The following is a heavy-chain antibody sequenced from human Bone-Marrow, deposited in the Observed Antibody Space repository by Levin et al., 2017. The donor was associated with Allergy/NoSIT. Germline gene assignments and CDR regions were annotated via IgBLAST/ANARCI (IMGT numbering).Heavy chain of an antibody. D-gene: IGHD2-2*01. J-gene: IGHJ4*02. CDR2: INTGYGNT. CDR1: GYSFTSYA. Sequence: ASVKVSCKASGYSFTSYAMHWVRQVPGQRPEWMGWINTGYGNTETSQKFQGRISITMDTSATTAYLELSSLRSEDTAVYYCATGYCKSATCYHCDFWGQGSLVTVSS. CDR3: ATGYCKSATCYHCDF. V-gene: IGHV1-3*04.